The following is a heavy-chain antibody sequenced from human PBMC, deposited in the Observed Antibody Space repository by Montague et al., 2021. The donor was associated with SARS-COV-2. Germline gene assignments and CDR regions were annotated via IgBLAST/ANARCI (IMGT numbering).Heavy chain of an antibody. Sequence: SETPSLTCTVSGGSISGYYWSWFRQSAGKGLEWIGRIYNSGSTSYNPSLKSRVTMSADTSKNQFSLKLSSVTAADTAVYYCVRDQGRSNWNYPDYWGQGTLVTVSS. J-gene: IGHJ4*02. CDR3: VRDQGRSNWNYPDY. CDR1: GGSISGYY. V-gene: IGHV4-4*07. D-gene: IGHD1-20*01. CDR2: IYNSGST.